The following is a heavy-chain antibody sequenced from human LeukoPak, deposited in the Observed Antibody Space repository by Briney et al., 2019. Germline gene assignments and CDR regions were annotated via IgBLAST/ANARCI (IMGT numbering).Heavy chain of an antibody. CDR2: IWYGGSNK. D-gene: IGHD3-3*01. Sequence: GGSLRLSCAASGFTFSSYGMHWVRQAPGKGLEWVAVIWYGGSNKYYADSVKGRFTISRDNSKNTLYLQMNSLRAEDTAVYYCAKDLGLRFLEWLLDYWGQGTLVTVSS. CDR1: GFTFSSYG. V-gene: IGHV3-30*02. CDR3: AKDLGLRFLEWLLDY. J-gene: IGHJ4*02.